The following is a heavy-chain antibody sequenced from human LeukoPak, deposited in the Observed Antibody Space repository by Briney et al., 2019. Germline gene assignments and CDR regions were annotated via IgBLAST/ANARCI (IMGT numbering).Heavy chain of an antibody. CDR3: ALSSSHYYDSSGYFVY. V-gene: IGHV3-30*02. CDR1: GFPFRSYA. Sequence: GGSLRLSCAASGFPFRSYAMHWVRQAPGKGLEWVAFIRYDGSRKYYADSVKGRFTISRDNSKNTLYLQMNNLRPEDTAVYYCALSSSHYYDSSGYFVYWGQGTLVTVSS. J-gene: IGHJ4*02. D-gene: IGHD3-22*01. CDR2: IRYDGSRK.